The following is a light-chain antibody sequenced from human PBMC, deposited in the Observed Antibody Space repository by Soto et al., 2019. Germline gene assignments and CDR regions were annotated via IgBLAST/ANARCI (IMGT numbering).Light chain of an antibody. CDR2: SNN. Sequence: QSVLTQSPSASGTPGQRVTISCSGSSSNIGSNNVNWYQQLPGTAPKLVIYSNNQRPSGVPDRFSGSKSGTSASLAISGLQSDDEADYYCAAWDDSLNGYVFATGTKVTVL. CDR3: AAWDDSLNGYV. J-gene: IGLJ1*01. CDR1: SSNIGSNN. V-gene: IGLV1-44*01.